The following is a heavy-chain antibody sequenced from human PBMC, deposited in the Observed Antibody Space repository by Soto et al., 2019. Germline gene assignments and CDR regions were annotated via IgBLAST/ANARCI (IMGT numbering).Heavy chain of an antibody. CDR1: GDSIIGIYH. V-gene: IGHV4-38-2*02. CDR3: ARDGTSSYGLDV. D-gene: IGHD2-2*01. J-gene: IGHJ6*02. CDR2: IHHTGNA. Sequence: PSETLSLTCAVSGDSIIGIYHWAWIRHSPGRGLEGIASIHHTGNAYYTPSLEGRVTISVDTSKNQFSLKVSAVTAADTAVYYCARDGTSSYGLDVWGQGTTVNVSS.